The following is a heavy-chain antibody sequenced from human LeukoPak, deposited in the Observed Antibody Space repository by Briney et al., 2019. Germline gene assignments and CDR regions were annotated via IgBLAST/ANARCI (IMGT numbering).Heavy chain of an antibody. V-gene: IGHV1-46*01. CDR2: INPSGGST. D-gene: IGHD6-13*01. CDR3: ARVGVWYSSSWYEDY. J-gene: IGHJ4*02. Sequence: ASVKVSCKASGYTFTSYYMHWVRQAPRQGLEWMGIINPSGGSTSYAQKFQGRVTMTRDMSTSTVHMELSSLRSEDTAVYYCARVGVWYSSSWYEDYWGQGTLVTVSS. CDR1: GYTFTSYY.